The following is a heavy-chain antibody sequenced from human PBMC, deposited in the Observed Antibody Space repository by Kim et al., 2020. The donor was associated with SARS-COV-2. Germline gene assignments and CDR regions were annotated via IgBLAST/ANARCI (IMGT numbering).Heavy chain of an antibody. CDR2: ISSSGSTI. D-gene: IGHD3-3*01. CDR1: GFTFSSYE. V-gene: IGHV3-48*03. Sequence: GGSLRLSCAASGFTFSSYEMNWVRQAPGKGLEWVSYISSSGSTIYYADSVKGRFTISRDNAKNSLYLQMNSLRAEDTAVYYCARAPIRTTYDFWSGHGAFDIWGQGTMVTVSS. CDR3: ARAPIRTTYDFWSGHGAFDI. J-gene: IGHJ3*02.